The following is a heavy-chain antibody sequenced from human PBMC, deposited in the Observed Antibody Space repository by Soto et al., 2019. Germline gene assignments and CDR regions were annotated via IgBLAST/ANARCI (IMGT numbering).Heavy chain of an antibody. CDR2: IIPIFGTA. D-gene: IGHD6-19*01. J-gene: IGHJ6*02. V-gene: IGHV1-69*12. CDR1: GGTFSSYA. CDR3: ARDIRLVAGPPMDYDYYGRDV. Sequence: QVQLVQSGAEVKKPGSSVKVSCKASGGTFSSYAISWVRQAPGQGLEWMGGIIPIFGTANYAQKFQGRVTITADESTSTAYMELSSLRSEDTTVYYCARDIRLVAGPPMDYDYYGRDVWGQGTTVTVSS.